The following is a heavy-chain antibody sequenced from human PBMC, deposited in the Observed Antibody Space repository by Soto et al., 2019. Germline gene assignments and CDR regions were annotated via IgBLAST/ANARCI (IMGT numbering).Heavy chain of an antibody. J-gene: IGHJ3*02. Sequence: QVQLQESGPGLVKPSETLSLTCTVSGGSVSSGSHYWSWIRQPPGKGLEWIAYIYHSGGANYNPSLKSRVAISVDMSKNQFSLRLDSVTAADTAVYYCARDRSDNSNSFDAFDIWGQGTMVTVSS. CDR2: IYHSGGA. V-gene: IGHV4-61*01. CDR1: GGSVSSGSHY. CDR3: ARDRSDNSNSFDAFDI. D-gene: IGHD1-1*01.